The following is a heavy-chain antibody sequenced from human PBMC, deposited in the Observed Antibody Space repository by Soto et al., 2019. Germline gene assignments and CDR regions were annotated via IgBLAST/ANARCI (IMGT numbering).Heavy chain of an antibody. CDR3: ASGYYDSSGYYAPGPLDY. CDR2: INAGNGNT. J-gene: IGHJ4*02. Sequence: ASVKVSCKASGYTFTSYAMHWVRQAPGQRLEWMGWINAGNGNTKYSQKFQGRVTITRDTSASTAYMELSSLRSEDTAVYYFASGYYDSSGYYAPGPLDYWGQGTLVTVSS. CDR1: GYTFTSYA. D-gene: IGHD3-22*01. V-gene: IGHV1-3*01.